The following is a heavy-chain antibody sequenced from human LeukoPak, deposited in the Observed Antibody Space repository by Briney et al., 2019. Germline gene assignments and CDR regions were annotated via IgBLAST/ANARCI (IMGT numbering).Heavy chain of an antibody. CDR2: INPNSGGT. V-gene: IGHV1-2*02. CDR3: ARARWQLVPYFDY. Sequence: ASVKVSCKASGYTFTDYYMHWVRQAPGQGLEWMGWINPNSGGTNFAQKFQGRVAMTRDTSISTAYLELGSLRSDDTAVYFCARARWQLVPYFDYWGQGTLVTVSS. D-gene: IGHD6-6*01. CDR1: GYTFTDYY. J-gene: IGHJ4*02.